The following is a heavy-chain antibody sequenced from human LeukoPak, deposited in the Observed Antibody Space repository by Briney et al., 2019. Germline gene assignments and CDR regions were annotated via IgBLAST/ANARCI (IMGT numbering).Heavy chain of an antibody. CDR3: ASRPFETTVVPWDFY. CDR1: GYNFNTYW. V-gene: IGHV5-51*01. D-gene: IGHD4-23*01. J-gene: IGHJ4*02. CDR2: IRPMNSDV. Sequence: GESLKISCKGSGYNFNTYWVAWVRQLPGKGLEWMGIIRPMNSDVRYSPSFQGRVTISADRSINTAYLQWSSLTASDTAMYYRASRPFETTVVPWDFYWGQGTQVTVSS.